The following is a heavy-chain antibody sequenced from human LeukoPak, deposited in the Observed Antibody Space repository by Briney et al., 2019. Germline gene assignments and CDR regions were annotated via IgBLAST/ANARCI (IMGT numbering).Heavy chain of an antibody. Sequence: PGGSLRLSCAASGFTFISYSMTWVRQAPGKGLEWVSSISASSSYIYYADSVKGRFTISRDNAKNSVSLQMNSLRAEDTAVYYCARRQYDSSGFRLPFDYWGQGTLVTVSS. CDR2: ISASSSYI. V-gene: IGHV3-21*01. D-gene: IGHD3-22*01. J-gene: IGHJ4*02. CDR1: GFTFISYS. CDR3: ARRQYDSSGFRLPFDY.